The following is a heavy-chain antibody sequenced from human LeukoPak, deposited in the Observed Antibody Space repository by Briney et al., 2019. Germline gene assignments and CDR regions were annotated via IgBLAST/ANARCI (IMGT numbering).Heavy chain of an antibody. V-gene: IGHV3-7*01. CDR2: IKHDGSEK. Sequence: GGSLRLSCAASGFTLSSYWMSWVRPAPGKGLEWVANIKHDGSEKYYAHSVKGRFTISRDNAKNSLYLQMNSLRAEDTAVYYCERDPGPGRVTNSYWGQRTLVTVSS. CDR1: GFTLSSYW. J-gene: IGHJ4*02. CDR3: ERDPGPGRVTNSY. D-gene: IGHD3-10*01.